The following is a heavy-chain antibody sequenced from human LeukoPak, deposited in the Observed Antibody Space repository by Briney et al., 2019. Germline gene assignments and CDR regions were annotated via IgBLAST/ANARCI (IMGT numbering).Heavy chain of an antibody. Sequence: SETLSLTCAVSGGSISSSNWWSWVRPPPGKGLEWIGEIYHSGSTNYNPSLKSRVTISVDRSKNQFSLKLSSVTAADTAVYYCARSGGSGSSLYWGQGTLVTVSS. D-gene: IGHD3-10*01. CDR3: ARSGGSGSSLY. CDR2: IYHSGST. J-gene: IGHJ4*02. V-gene: IGHV4-4*02. CDR1: GGSISSSNW.